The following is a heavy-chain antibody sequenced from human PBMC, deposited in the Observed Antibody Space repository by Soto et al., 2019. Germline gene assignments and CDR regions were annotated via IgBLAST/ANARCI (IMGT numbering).Heavy chain of an antibody. CDR2: IIPIFGTA. D-gene: IGHD1-26*01. V-gene: IGHV1-69*13. CDR3: ARDPPYTRGYDY. Sequence: GASVKVSCKASGGTFSSYAISWVRQAPGQGLEWMGGIIPIFGTANYAQKFQGRVTITADESTSTAYMELSSLRSEDTAVYYCARDPPYTRGYDYWGQGTLVTVSS. J-gene: IGHJ4*02. CDR1: GGTFSSYA.